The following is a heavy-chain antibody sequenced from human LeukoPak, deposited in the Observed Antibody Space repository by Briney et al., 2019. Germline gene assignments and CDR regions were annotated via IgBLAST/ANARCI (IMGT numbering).Heavy chain of an antibody. CDR2: IGSSSSPI. Sequence: AGGSLRLSCAASGFTFSAYSMNWGRQAPEKGLEWVSYIGSSSSPIYYADSVKGRFTIPRDNAKNSLYLQMDSLRAEDTAVYYCARDQGYSFDYWGQGTLVTVSS. V-gene: IGHV3-48*01. D-gene: IGHD5-24*01. J-gene: IGHJ4*02. CDR3: ARDQGYSFDY. CDR1: GFTFSAYS.